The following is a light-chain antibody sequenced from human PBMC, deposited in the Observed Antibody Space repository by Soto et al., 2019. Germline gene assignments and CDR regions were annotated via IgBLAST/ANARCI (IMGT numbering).Light chain of an antibody. CDR1: QRISTW. Sequence: DIPMTQSPSTLSASVGDRVTITCRASQRISTWLAWYQQKPGKAPKILIYDASSLESGVPSRFSGSGSGTDFTLTIISLQPDDLSTYYCQQYNSYSWTFGQGTKVEIK. J-gene: IGKJ1*01. CDR2: DAS. V-gene: IGKV1-5*01. CDR3: QQYNSYSWT.